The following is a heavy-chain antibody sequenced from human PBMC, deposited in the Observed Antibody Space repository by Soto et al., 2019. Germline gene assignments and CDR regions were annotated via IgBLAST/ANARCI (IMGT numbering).Heavy chain of an antibody. Sequence: LEILSLTCTVSRVSMSDYCWSWIRQPPGKGLEWIGYIYYSGSTNYNPSLKSRVTISVDTSKNQFSLKLSSVTAADTAVYYCARSDGRYWGQGTLVTVSS. CDR1: RVSMSDYC. CDR2: IYYSGST. J-gene: IGHJ4*02. V-gene: IGHV4-59*01. CDR3: ARSDGRY.